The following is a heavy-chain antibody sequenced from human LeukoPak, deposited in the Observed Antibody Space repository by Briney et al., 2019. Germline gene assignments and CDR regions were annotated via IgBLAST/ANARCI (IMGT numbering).Heavy chain of an antibody. CDR2: IDWDDDK. Sequence: RKSGPTLVNPTQTLTLTCSISGFSVSTSGICVSWIRQPPGKALEWLARIDWDDDKFYSTALKTRLTISKDTSKNQVVLTMTNMDLVDTATYYCARTGRTYDILTGYSDNWFDPWGQGILVTVSS. V-gene: IGHV2-70*17. J-gene: IGHJ5*02. CDR1: GFSVSTSGIC. D-gene: IGHD3-9*01. CDR3: ARTGRTYDILTGYSDNWFDP.